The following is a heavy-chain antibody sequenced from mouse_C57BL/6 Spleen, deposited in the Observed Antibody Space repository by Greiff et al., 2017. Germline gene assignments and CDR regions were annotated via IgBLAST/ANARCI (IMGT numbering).Heavy chain of an antibody. CDR2: IYPRDGST. Sequence: VQLQQSGPELVKPGASVKLSCKASGYTFTSYDINWVKQRPGQGLEWIGWIYPRDGSTKYNEKFKGKATLTVDTSSSTAYMELHSLTSEDSAVYFCARSYWGGGYYAMDYWGQGTSVTVSS. CDR1: GYTFTSYD. J-gene: IGHJ4*01. CDR3: ARSYWGGGYYAMDY. V-gene: IGHV1-85*01. D-gene: IGHD4-1*01.